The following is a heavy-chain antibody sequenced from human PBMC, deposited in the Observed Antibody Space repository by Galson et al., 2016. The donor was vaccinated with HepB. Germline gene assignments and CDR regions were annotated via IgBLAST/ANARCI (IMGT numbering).Heavy chain of an antibody. CDR3: ARGDCSGTSCYTVGFDY. CDR2: ISHDGADN. CDR1: GFTFSQYV. Sequence: LRLSCAASGFTFSQYVIHWVRQAPGKGLEWVALISHDGADNYHADSVKGRFTISRDNSKNTLYLQMSSLTSEDTAVYYCARGDCSGTSCYTVGFDYWGQGTLVSVSS. J-gene: IGHJ4*02. D-gene: IGHD2-2*02. V-gene: IGHV3-30*04.